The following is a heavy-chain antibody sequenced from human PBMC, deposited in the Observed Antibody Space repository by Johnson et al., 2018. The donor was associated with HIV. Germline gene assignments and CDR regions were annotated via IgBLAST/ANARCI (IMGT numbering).Heavy chain of an antibody. Sequence: QVQLVESGGGLVKPGGSLRLSCAVSEFIVSIHYMSWVRQAPGKGLEWVAVISSDGSKKYYVDSVKGRFTISRDNSKNTLYLQMTSLRDEDTALYYCARDPENSAFDIWGQGTVVTVSS. J-gene: IGHJ3*02. D-gene: IGHD2/OR15-2a*01. CDR1: EFIVSIHY. CDR3: ARDPENSAFDI. CDR2: ISSDGSKK. V-gene: IGHV3-30*03.